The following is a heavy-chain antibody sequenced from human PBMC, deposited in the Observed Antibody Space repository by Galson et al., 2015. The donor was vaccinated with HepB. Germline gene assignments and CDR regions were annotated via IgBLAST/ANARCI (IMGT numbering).Heavy chain of an antibody. V-gene: IGHV3-23*01. CDR3: AKEVPGTLDS. Sequence: SLRLSCAGSGFTFSSYAMSWVRQAPGKGLEWVSVITASGGSTNYAHSVKGRFTISRDNSKNTLYLEMNSLRAEDTAIYYCAKEVPGTLDSWGQGTVVTVSS. J-gene: IGHJ4*02. CDR1: GFTFSSYA. CDR2: ITASGGST.